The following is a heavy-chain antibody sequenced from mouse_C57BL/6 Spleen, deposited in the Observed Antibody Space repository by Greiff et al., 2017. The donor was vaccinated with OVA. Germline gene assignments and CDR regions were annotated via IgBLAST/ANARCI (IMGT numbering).Heavy chain of an antibody. Sequence: QAQLKQSGPELVKPGASVKISYKASGYAFSSSWMNWVKQRPGKGLEWIGRIYPGDGDTNYNGKFKGKATLTADKSSSTAYMQLSSLTSEDSAVYFCARFLDYWGQGTTLTVSS. V-gene: IGHV1-82*01. CDR3: ARFLDY. J-gene: IGHJ2*01. CDR2: IYPGDGDT. CDR1: GYAFSSSW.